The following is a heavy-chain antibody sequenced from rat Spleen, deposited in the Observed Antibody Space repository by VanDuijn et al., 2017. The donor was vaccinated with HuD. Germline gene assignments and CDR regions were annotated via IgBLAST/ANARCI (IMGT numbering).Heavy chain of an antibody. V-gene: IGHV5-17*01. Sequence: EVQLVESGGGLVQPGRSLKFFCAASGFTFSDYAMAWVRQAPKKGLEWVATISNDGTSTFYRDSVKGRFTISRNNVENTLYLQMDSLRSEDTATYYCARHGTVGRVYLPFDYWGQGVMVTVSS. D-gene: IGHD1-4*01. CDR1: GFTFSDYA. CDR2: ISNDGTST. CDR3: ARHGTVGRVYLPFDY. J-gene: IGHJ2*01.